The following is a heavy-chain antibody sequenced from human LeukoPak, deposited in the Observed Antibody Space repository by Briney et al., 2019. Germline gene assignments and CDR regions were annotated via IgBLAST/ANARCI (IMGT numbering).Heavy chain of an antibody. V-gene: IGHV3-30*04. Sequence: GGSLRLSCAASGFTFSSYAMHWVRQAPGKGLEWVAVISYDGSNKYYIDSVKGRFTISRDNSKNTLYLQMNSLRAEDTALYYCAKDRWWAQDYWGQGTLVTVSS. CDR3: AKDRWWAQDY. CDR1: GFTFSSYA. CDR2: ISYDGSNK. D-gene: IGHD2-15*01. J-gene: IGHJ4*02.